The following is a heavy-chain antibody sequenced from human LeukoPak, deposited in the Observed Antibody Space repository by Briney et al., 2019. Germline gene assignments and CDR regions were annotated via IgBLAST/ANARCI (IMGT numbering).Heavy chain of an antibody. V-gene: IGHV3-23*01. CDR3: AKDLLHGSGSYSWGVFDY. J-gene: IGHJ4*02. Sequence: GGSLRLSCAASGFTFSRYWMHWVRQAPGKGLEWVSGVSGSGHSTVYADSVKGRFTISRDNSKSMMFLQMNSLGAEDTAVYYCAKDLLHGSGSYSWGVFDYRGQGILVTVSS. D-gene: IGHD3-10*01. CDR2: VSGSGHST. CDR1: GFTFSRYW.